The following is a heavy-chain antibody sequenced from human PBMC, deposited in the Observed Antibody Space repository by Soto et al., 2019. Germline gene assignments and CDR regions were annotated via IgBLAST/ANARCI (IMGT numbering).Heavy chain of an antibody. Sequence: PGGSLRLSCAASGFTSSNYWMHWVRQAPGKGLVWVSRIKSDGSSTSYADSVKGRFTISRDNAKNTLDLQMHGLRAEDMAVYYCARSVRSGSFPYYYYAMDVWGQGT. CDR1: GFTSSNYW. D-gene: IGHD3-10*01. J-gene: IGHJ6*02. V-gene: IGHV3-74*01. CDR3: ARSVRSGSFPYYYYAMDV. CDR2: IKSDGSST.